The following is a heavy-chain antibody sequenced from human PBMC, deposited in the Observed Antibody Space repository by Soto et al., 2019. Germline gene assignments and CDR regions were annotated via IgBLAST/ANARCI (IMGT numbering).Heavy chain of an antibody. D-gene: IGHD2-15*01. CDR3: AKGDQPLSGPVTY. CDR2: ISGSGGST. Sequence: GGSLRLSCAASGFTFNRYAMSWVRQAPGKGLEWVSAISGSGGSTYNADSVKGRFTISRDNSKNTLYLQMNSLRAEDTALYYCAKGDQPLSGPVTYWGQGTLVTVSS. CDR1: GFTFNRYA. V-gene: IGHV3-23*01. J-gene: IGHJ4*02.